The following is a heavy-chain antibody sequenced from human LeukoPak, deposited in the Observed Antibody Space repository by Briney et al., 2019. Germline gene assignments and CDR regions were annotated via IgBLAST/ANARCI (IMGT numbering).Heavy chain of an antibody. CDR1: GYSISSGYY. CDR3: ARGSIAVAGKHWFDP. Sequence: SETLSLTCTVSGYSISSGYYWGWIRQPPGKGLEWIGSIYHSGSTYYNPSLKSRVTISVDTSKNQFSLKLSSVTAADTAVYYCARGSIAVAGKHWFDPWGQGTLVTVSS. V-gene: IGHV4-38-2*02. CDR2: IYHSGST. D-gene: IGHD6-19*01. J-gene: IGHJ5*02.